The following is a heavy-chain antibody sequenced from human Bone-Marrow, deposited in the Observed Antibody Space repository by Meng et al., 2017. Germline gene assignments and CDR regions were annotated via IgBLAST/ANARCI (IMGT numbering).Heavy chain of an antibody. J-gene: IGHJ4*02. CDR3: AKDLLPFYESSGYYSPFDY. D-gene: IGHD3-22*01. CDR2: ISGSGATA. V-gene: IGHV3-23*01. Sequence: GESLKISCAASGFTFTAYAMSWVRQAPGKGLEWVSAISGSGATAYYADSVKGRFTISRDNSNYTLYLQMNSLRADETAVYYCAKDLLPFYESSGYYSPFDYWGQGTLVTVSS. CDR1: GFTFTAYA.